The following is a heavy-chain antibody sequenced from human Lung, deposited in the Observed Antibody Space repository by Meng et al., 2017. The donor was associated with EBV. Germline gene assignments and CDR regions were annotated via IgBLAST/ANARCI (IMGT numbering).Heavy chain of an antibody. CDR1: GYTFTSNV. V-gene: IGHV1-3*01. J-gene: IGHJ4*02. CDR3: SRDSSDLSGGWQSAY. D-gene: IGHD2-15*01. Sequence: VHSLRAGPGCRNPGASWKVSSKASGYTFTSNVRQWVRQAPGQRLEWMGWINACNGNTIYSQNVQGSVTITRVTSASTAYMELRSLRSEDTAVYYCSRDSSDLSGGWQSAYWGQGTLVTVSS. CDR2: INACNGNT.